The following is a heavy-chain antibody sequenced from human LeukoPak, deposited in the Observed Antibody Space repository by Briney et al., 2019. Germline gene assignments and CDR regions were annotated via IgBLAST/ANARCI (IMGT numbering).Heavy chain of an antibody. D-gene: IGHD1-1*01. V-gene: IGHV3-48*04. CDR1: GFTFSSYG. CDR2: ISSSGSTI. Sequence: GGSLRLSCAASGFTFSSYGMHWVRQAPGKGLEWVSYISSSGSTIYYADSVKGRFTISRDNVKNSLYLQMNSLRAEDTAVYYCARAGTTRNSGMDVWGQGTTVTVSS. CDR3: ARAGTTRNSGMDV. J-gene: IGHJ6*02.